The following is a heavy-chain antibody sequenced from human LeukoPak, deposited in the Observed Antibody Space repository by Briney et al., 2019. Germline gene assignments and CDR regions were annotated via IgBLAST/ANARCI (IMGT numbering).Heavy chain of an antibody. Sequence: GGSLRLSCAASGFTFSSYGMHWVRQAPGKGREWVAFIRYDGSNKYYADSVKGRFTIPRDNSKNTLYLQMNSLRAEDTAVYYCAKVPYCGGDCYSPADYWGQGTLVTVSS. CDR2: IRYDGSNK. J-gene: IGHJ4*02. V-gene: IGHV3-30*02. CDR1: GFTFSSYG. CDR3: AKVPYCGGDCYSPADY. D-gene: IGHD2-21*01.